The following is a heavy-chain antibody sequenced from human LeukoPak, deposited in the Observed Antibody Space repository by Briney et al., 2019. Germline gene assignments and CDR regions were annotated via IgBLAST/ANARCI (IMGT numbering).Heavy chain of an antibody. V-gene: IGHV4-59*01. CDR3: VRVGGASSILSAFDI. Sequence: SETLSLTCTVSGGSLNSYCWSWIRQPPGKGLEWIGYIYNSETINYNPSLTSRVTISLDTSKNQVSLKLTAVTAADTAVYYCVRVGGASSILSAFDIWGQGTMVTVSS. CDR1: GGSLNSYC. J-gene: IGHJ3*02. CDR2: IYNSETI. D-gene: IGHD6-6*01.